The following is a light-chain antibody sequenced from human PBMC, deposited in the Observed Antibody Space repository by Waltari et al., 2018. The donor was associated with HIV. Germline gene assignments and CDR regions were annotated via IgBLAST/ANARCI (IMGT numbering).Light chain of an antibody. CDR1: QSLLHSSGYNY. CDR2: LGS. J-gene: IGKJ1*01. V-gene: IGKV2-28*01. CDR3: MQTLHTPST. Sequence: DIVLTQSPLFLPVTPGEPASISCRSSQSLLHSSGYNYLDWYLQKPGQSPQLLIYLGSNRASGVPHRFSANISGADFALQISRVEAEDVGVFYCMQTLHTPSTFGQGTKVEIK.